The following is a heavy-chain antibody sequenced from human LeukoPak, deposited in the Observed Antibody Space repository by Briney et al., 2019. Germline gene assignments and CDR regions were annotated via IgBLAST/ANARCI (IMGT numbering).Heavy chain of an antibody. CDR2: IYSSGST. J-gene: IGHJ4*02. CDR3: ARGNWNYFDY. V-gene: IGHV4-61*02. D-gene: IGHD1-20*01. CDR1: GDSSISGDYY. Sequence: SQTLSLTCTVSGDSSISGDYYGAWIRQPAGKGLEWIGRIYSSGSTNYNPSLKSRLTISLDTSKNQFSLKLSSVTAADTAVYYCARGNWNYFDYWGQGTLVPVSS.